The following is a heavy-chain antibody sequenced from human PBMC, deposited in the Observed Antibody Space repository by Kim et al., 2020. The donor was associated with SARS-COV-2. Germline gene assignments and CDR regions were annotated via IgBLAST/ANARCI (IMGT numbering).Heavy chain of an antibody. Sequence: GGSLRLSCAASGFTFTNAWMNWVRQAPGKGLEWVGRIKSKTDGETTDYAAPVKGRFTISRDDSKNTLYLQMNSLKTEDTAVYYCYTGTTLTSLGMDVWGQGTTVTVSS. D-gene: IGHD4-17*01. J-gene: IGHJ6*02. CDR1: GFTFTNAW. CDR3: YTGTTLTSLGMDV. CDR2: IKSKTDGETT. V-gene: IGHV3-15*01.